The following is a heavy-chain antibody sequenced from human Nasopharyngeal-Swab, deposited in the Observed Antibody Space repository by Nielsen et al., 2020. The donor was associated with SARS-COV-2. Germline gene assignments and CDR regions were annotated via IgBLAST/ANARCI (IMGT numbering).Heavy chain of an antibody. V-gene: IGHV3-53*01. J-gene: IGHJ1*01. CDR2: IYSGGST. CDR3: ASPWAYSSSWYSYFQH. Sequence: VRQAPGKGLEWVSVIYSGGSTYYADSVKGRFTISRDNSKNTLYLQMNSLRAEDTAVYYCASPWAYSSSWYSYFQHWGQGTLVTVSS. D-gene: IGHD6-13*01.